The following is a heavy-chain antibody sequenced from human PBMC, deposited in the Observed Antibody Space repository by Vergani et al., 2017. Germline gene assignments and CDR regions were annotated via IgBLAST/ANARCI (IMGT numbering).Heavy chain of an antibody. CDR2: ISGSGGST. CDR3: AKINSYSYGPYYFDY. V-gene: IGHV3-23*01. CDR1: GFTFSSYA. Sequence: EVQLLESGGGLVQPGGSLRLSCAASGFTFSSYAMSWVRQAPGKGLEWVSAISGSGGSTYYADSVKGRFTISRDNSENTLYLQMNSLRAEDTAVYYCAKINSYSYGPYYFDYWGQGTLVTVSS. J-gene: IGHJ4*02. D-gene: IGHD5-18*01.